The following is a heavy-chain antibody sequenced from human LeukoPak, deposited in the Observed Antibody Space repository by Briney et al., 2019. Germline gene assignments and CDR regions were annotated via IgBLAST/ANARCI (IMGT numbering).Heavy chain of an antibody. V-gene: IGHV3-7*03. J-gene: IGHJ6*03. CDR3: ARTVQLERPVPLRNYYYMDV. CDR2: IKQDGSEK. CDR1: GFTFSNYW. Sequence: GGSLRLACAASGFTFSNYWMSWVRQAPGKGLEWVANIKQDGSEKYYVDSVKGRFTISRDNAKNSLYLQMNSLRAEDTAVYYCARTVQLERPVPLRNYYYMDVWGKGTTVTISS. D-gene: IGHD1-1*01.